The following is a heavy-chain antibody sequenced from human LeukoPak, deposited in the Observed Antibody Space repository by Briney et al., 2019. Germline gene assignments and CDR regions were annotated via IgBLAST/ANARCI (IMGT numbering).Heavy chain of an antibody. CDR3: ALWSGGDDY. V-gene: IGHV1-18*01. D-gene: IGHD2-21*01. CDR2: ISAYNGNT. Sequence: ASVKVSCKASGYTFTSYGISWVRQAPGQGLEWMGWISAYNGNTNYAQKFQGRVTMTRNTSISTAYMELSSLRSEDTAVYYCALWSGGDDYWGQGTLVTVSS. J-gene: IGHJ4*02. CDR1: GYTFTSYG.